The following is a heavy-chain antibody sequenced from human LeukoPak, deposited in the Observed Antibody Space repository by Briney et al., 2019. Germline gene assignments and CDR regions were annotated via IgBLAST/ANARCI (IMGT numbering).Heavy chain of an antibody. V-gene: IGHV3-21*01. D-gene: IGHD3-10*01. J-gene: IGHJ6*03. CDR2: ISSSSSYI. CDR1: GFTFSSYS. CDR3: ARVGGITLALAPSPFPDYNYYYMDV. Sequence: GGSLRLSCAASGFTFSSYSMNWVRQAPGKGLEWVSSISSSSSYIYYTDSVKGRFTISRDNAKKSLYLQTNSLRAEDTAVYYCARVGGITLALAPSPFPDYNYYYMDVWGKGTTVTVSS.